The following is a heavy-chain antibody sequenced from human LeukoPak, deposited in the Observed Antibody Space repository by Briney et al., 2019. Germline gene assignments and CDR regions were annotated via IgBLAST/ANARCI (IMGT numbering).Heavy chain of an antibody. CDR2: IYYSGST. Sequence: RTSETLSLTCTVSGGSVSSGSYYWSWIRQPPGKGLEWIGYIYYSGSTNYNPSLKSRVTISVDTSKYQFSLKLNSVTAADTAVYYCARGLPTVVFDYWGQGTLVTVSS. CDR1: GGSVSSGSYY. J-gene: IGHJ4*02. CDR3: ARGLPTVVFDY. D-gene: IGHD1-26*01. V-gene: IGHV4-61*01.